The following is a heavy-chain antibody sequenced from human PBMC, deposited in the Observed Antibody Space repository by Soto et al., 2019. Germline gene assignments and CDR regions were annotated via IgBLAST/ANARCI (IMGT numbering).Heavy chain of an antibody. CDR1: GFTFSSFS. CDR3: ARDPKAPALVGATWIDY. CDR2: SSSGCGST. V-gene: IGHV3-23*01. J-gene: IGHJ4*02. Sequence: LRLSCAASGFTFSSFSMSWVRQAPGKGLEGGLASSSGCGSTYYADSVKRGFAISRKNSKTTLDLQMNSLRADDTAVYYCARDPKAPALVGATWIDYWGQGTLVTVSS. D-gene: IGHD1-26*01.